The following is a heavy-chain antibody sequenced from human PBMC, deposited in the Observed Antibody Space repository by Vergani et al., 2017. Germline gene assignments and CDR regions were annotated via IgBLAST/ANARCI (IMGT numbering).Heavy chain of an antibody. V-gene: IGHV4-39*01. Sequence: QLQLQESGPGLVKPSETLSLTCSVSGDSITSRLDYWGWIRQTPGKGLEWIGSMYHSGTTYYNPSLKSRATLSVDTSKNQISLQVTSVTAADTAVYFCARQRPGSGWSPGDFDDWGQGILVTVSS. CDR3: ARQRPGSGWSPGDFDD. J-gene: IGHJ4*02. CDR1: GDSITSRLDY. D-gene: IGHD6-19*01. CDR2: MYHSGTT.